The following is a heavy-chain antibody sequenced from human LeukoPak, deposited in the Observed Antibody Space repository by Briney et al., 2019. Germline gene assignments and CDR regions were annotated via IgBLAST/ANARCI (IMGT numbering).Heavy chain of an antibody. CDR1: GFTFSSYS. V-gene: IGHV3-48*01. CDR3: AKYPGGFTGIVNYYDMDA. D-gene: IGHD1-26*01. Sequence: GSLRLSCPASGFTFSSYSMNWVRQAPGKGLEGVSYISISSSTIYYADSVKGRFTISRDNSKNTLFLQMNSLRPEDTALYYCAKYPGGFTGIVNYYDMDAWGKGTTVTVSS. J-gene: IGHJ6*03. CDR2: ISISSSTI.